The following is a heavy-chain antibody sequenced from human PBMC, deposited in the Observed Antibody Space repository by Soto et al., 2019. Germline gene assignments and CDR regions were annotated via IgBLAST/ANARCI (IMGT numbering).Heavy chain of an antibody. CDR3: ARYGSGSYYPPPVY. D-gene: IGHD3-10*01. Sequence: SETLSLTCTVSGGSISSGGYYWSWIRQHPGKGLEWIGYIYYSGSTYYNPSLKSRVTISVDTSKNQFSLKLSSVTAADTAVYYCARYGSGSYYPPPVYWGQGTLVTVSS. V-gene: IGHV4-31*03. CDR1: GGSISSGGYY. J-gene: IGHJ4*02. CDR2: IYYSGST.